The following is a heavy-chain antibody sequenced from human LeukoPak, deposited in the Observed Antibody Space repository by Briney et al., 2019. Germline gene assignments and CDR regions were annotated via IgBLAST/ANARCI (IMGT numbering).Heavy chain of an antibody. CDR1: GFTFSSYA. D-gene: IGHD2-2*02. CDR3: AKGYCRGISCYSDY. J-gene: IGHJ4*02. CDR2: ISGSGGST. V-gene: IGHV3-23*01. Sequence: PGRSLRLSCAASGFTFSSYAMSWVRQAPGKGLEWVSGISGSGGSTYYADSVKGRFTISRDNSKNTLYLQMNSLRAEDTAVYYCAKGYCRGISCYSDYWGQGTLVTVS.